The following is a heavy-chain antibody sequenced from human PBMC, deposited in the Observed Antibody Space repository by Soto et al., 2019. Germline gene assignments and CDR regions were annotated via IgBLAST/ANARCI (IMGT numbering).Heavy chain of an antibody. J-gene: IGHJ6*02. V-gene: IGHV4-4*02. CDR1: GGSISSSNW. CDR3: AKVRSWMYGMDV. CDR2: IYHSGST. D-gene: IGHD3-10*01. Sequence: QVQLQESGPGLVKPSGTLSLTCAVSGGSISSSNWWSWVRQPPGKGLEGIGEIYHSGSTNYNPPPKRRVTISLDKSKNQFSLKLSSVTAADTAVYYCAKVRSWMYGMDVWGQGTTVTVSS.